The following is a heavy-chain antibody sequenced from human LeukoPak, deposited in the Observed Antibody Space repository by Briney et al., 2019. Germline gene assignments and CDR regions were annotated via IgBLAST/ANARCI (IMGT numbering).Heavy chain of an antibody. CDR3: ARDTVTPYGMDV. V-gene: IGHV4-34*01. Sequence: SETLSLTCAVYGGSFSGYYWNWIRQPPGKGLEWIGEINHSGSTNYNPSLKSRVTISVDTSKNQFSLKLSSVTAADTAVYYCARDTVTPYGMDVWGQGTTVTVSS. J-gene: IGHJ6*02. D-gene: IGHD4-17*01. CDR2: INHSGST. CDR1: GGSFSGYY.